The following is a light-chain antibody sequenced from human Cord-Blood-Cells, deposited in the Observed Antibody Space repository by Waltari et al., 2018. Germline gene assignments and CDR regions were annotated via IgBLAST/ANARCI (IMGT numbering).Light chain of an antibody. Sequence: QAVLTQPSSLSASPGASASITCTLRSGLNVGTYRIYWYQQKPGSPPQYLMRYKSDSDKQHVLGVPRRFSGSKDASANSGILLISGLQAEEEADYSCMIWHSSAWVFGGGTKLTVL. J-gene: IGLJ3*02. CDR2: YKSDSDK. CDR1: SGLNVGTYR. V-gene: IGLV5-45*02. CDR3: MIWHSSAWV.